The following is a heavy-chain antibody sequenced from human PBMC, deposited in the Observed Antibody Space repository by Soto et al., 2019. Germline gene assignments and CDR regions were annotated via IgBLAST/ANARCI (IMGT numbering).Heavy chain of an antibody. D-gene: IGHD3-3*01. CDR1: GGTFSSYA. V-gene: IGHV1-69*06. CDR2: IIPIFGTA. Sequence: QVQLVQSGAEVKKPGSSVKVSCKASGGTFSSYAISWVRQAPGQGLEWMGGIIPIFGTANYAQKFQGRVTITADKSASTAYMELSSLRSEDTAVYYCAFGSANRGFLEWLLVYYGMDVWGQGTTVTVSS. J-gene: IGHJ6*02. CDR3: AFGSANRGFLEWLLVYYGMDV.